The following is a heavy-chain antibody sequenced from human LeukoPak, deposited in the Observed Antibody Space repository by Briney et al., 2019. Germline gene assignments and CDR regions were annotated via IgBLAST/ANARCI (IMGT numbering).Heavy chain of an antibody. CDR1: GYTFTSYA. V-gene: IGHV7-4-1*02. CDR3: ARWDYDSSGYALYYFDY. D-gene: IGHD3-22*01. CDR2: INTYTGNP. J-gene: IGHJ4*02. Sequence: ASVKVSCKASGYTFTSYAMNWVRQAPGQGLEWMGWINTYTGNPTYAQGFTGRFVFSLDTSVSTAYLQISSLKAEDTAVYYCARWDYDSSGYALYYFDYWGREPWSPSPQ.